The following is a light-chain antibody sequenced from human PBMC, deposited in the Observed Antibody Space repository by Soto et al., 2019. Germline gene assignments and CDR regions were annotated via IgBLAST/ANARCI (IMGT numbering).Light chain of an antibody. CDR1: QILSSD. J-gene: IGKJ1*01. Sequence: EILMPQSPATLSVSPGEGPTLSCRASQILSSDLGWYQQTNGQAPRLLIFGISTRDTGVPARFSGTGSGTESTLTLDSLQSEDFEVYYCQQYNNWPWTFGQGTKVDI. CDR2: GIS. CDR3: QQYNNWPWT. V-gene: IGKV3-15*01.